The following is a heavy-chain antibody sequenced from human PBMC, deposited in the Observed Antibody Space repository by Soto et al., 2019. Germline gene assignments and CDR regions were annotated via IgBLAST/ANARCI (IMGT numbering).Heavy chain of an antibody. J-gene: IGHJ4*02. CDR3: PRTQLEGEPVDS. CDR2: ISYDGSNK. CDR1: GFTFSSYA. V-gene: IGHV3-30-3*01. D-gene: IGHD2-2*01. Sequence: QVQLVESGGGVVQPGRSLRLSCAASGFTFSSYAMHWVRQAPGKGLEWVAVISYDGSNKYYADSAKGRFTISRDNSKNPRYLKMTSGRAGDRAGYYCPRTQLEGEPVDSWAQGPLVTVSS.